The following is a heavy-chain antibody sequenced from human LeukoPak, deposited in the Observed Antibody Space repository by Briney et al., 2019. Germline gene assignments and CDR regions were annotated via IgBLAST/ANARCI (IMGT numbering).Heavy chain of an antibody. CDR2: LYYSRNN. Sequence: SDTLSLTCTVSGGSIGDYYWSWIREPPGKGLEWIGYLYYSRNNNYSPSLKSRVTISADTSKNQVYLKLRSVTAADTAVYYCVRELWGAGGTQYWGQGTQVIVSS. CDR3: VRELWGAGGTQY. J-gene: IGHJ4*02. V-gene: IGHV4-59*01. CDR1: GGSIGDYY. D-gene: IGHD6-13*01.